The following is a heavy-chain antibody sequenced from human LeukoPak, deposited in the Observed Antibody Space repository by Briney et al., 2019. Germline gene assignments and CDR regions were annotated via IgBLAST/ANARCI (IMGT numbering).Heavy chain of an antibody. Sequence: PSETLSLICAVSGYSISSGYYWGWIRQPPGKGLEWIGSTYHSGSTYYNPSLKSRVTISVDTSKNQFSLKLSSVTAADTVVYYCATREGYCSSTSCEAFDSLGQGTMVTVCS. CDR2: TYHSGST. V-gene: IGHV4-38-2*01. D-gene: IGHD2-2*01. CDR3: ATREGYCSSTSCEAFDS. J-gene: IGHJ3*02. CDR1: GYSISSGYY.